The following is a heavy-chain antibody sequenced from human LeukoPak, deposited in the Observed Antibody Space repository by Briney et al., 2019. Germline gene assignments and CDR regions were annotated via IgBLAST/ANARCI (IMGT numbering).Heavy chain of an antibody. CDR3: AKLSEFYGDPIASFDY. CDR2: LSGSGFST. J-gene: IGHJ4*02. D-gene: IGHD4-17*01. Sequence: GGSLRLSCAASGFTFNSFAMSWVREAPGKGLEWVSLLSGSGFSTYYADSVKGRFTISRDNSKSTLFLQMDSLRAEDTAVYYCAKLSEFYGDPIASFDYWGQGTLVTVSS. CDR1: GFTFNSFA. V-gene: IGHV3-23*01.